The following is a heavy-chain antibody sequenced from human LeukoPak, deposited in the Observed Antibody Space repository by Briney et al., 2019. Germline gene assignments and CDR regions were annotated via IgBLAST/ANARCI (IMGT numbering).Heavy chain of an antibody. D-gene: IGHD2-15*01. CDR2: ISAYNGDT. Sequence: GASVKVSCKASGYTFISYGISWVRQAPGQGLEWMGWISAYNGDTNYAQNLQGRVTMTRDTSTNTAYMELRSLRSDDTGLYYSARDSLHGGNALFSYWGQGTLVTVSS. V-gene: IGHV1-18*01. CDR1: GYTFISYG. CDR3: ARDSLHGGNALFSY. J-gene: IGHJ4*02.